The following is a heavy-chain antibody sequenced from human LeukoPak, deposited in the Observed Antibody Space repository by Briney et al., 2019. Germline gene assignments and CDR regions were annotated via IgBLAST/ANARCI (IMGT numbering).Heavy chain of an antibody. J-gene: IGHJ6*03. V-gene: IGHV1-69*05. CDR3: ARDLGYCSSTSCYKANYYYMDV. D-gene: IGHD2-2*02. Sequence: ASVKVSCKASGYTFTGYYMHWVRQAPGQGLEWMGGIIPIFGTANYAQKFQGRVTITTDESTGTAYMELSSLRSEDTAVYYCARDLGYCSSTSCYKANYYYMDVWGKGTTVTVSS. CDR1: GYTFTGYY. CDR2: IIPIFGTA.